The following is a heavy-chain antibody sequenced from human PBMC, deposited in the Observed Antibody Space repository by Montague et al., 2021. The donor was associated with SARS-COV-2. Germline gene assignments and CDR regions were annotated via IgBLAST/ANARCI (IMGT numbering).Heavy chain of an antibody. D-gene: IGHD6-19*01. V-gene: IGHV4-4*02. CDR2: IYHSGST. CDR1: GGSISSSNW. CDR3: ARVNSSGWYGYYYYGIDV. J-gene: IGHJ6*02. Sequence: SETLSLTCAVSGGSISSSNWWSWVRQPPGKGLEWIGEIYHSGSTXYNPSLKSRVTISVDKSKNQFSLKLSSVTAADTAVYYCARVNSSGWYGYYYYGIDVWGQGTTVTVSS.